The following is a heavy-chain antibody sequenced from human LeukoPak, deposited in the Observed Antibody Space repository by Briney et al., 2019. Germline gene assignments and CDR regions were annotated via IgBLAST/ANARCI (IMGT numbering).Heavy chain of an antibody. CDR1: EFTFSNHA. D-gene: IGHD6-19*01. J-gene: IGHJ4*02. V-gene: IGHV3-30*18. Sequence: GGSLRLSCAASEFTFSNHAIHWVRQAPGKGLEWVAVILYDGSKKYYADSVKGRFTISRDNSKNTLYLQMNSLRAEDTAVYHCAKDGRSYSSGWPPFDYWGQGALVTVSS. CDR2: ILYDGSKK. CDR3: AKDGRSYSSGWPPFDY.